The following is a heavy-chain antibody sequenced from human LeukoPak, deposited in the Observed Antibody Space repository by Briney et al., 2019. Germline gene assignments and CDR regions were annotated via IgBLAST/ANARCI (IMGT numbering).Heavy chain of an antibody. Sequence: SETLSLTCAVSGGSISSSNWWSWVRPPPGKVLEWIGEIYHSGSTNYNPSLKSRVTISVDKSKNQFSLKLSSVTAADTALYYCARVPHYDFWSGYPFDYWGQGTLVTVSS. CDR1: GGSISSSNW. CDR2: IYHSGST. CDR3: ARVPHYDFWSGYPFDY. J-gene: IGHJ4*02. V-gene: IGHV4-4*02. D-gene: IGHD3-3*01.